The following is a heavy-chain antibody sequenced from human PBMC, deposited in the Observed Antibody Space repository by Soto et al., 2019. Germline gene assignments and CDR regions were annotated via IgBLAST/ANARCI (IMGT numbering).Heavy chain of an antibody. CDR3: ARDLYGTGGMDV. V-gene: IGHV3-30-3*01. CDR2: ISYDGSNK. J-gene: IGHJ6*02. Sequence: QVQLVESGGGVVQPGRSLRLSCAASGFSFSTYAMHWVRQAPGKGLEWVAVISYDGSNKYYADSVKGRFTISRDNSKNTLYLQMNSLRTEDTAVYYCARDLYGTGGMDVWGQGTTVTVSS. CDR1: GFSFSTYA. D-gene: IGHD3-9*01.